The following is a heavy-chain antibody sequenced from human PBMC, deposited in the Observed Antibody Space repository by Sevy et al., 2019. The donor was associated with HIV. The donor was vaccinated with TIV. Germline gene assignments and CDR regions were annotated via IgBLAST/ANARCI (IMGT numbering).Heavy chain of an antibody. CDR3: AIVGATTGYYYMDV. CDR1: GGTFSSYA. CDR2: IIPIFGTA. V-gene: IGHV1-69*06. J-gene: IGHJ6*03. Sequence: ASVKVSCKASGGTFSSYAISWVRQAPGQGLEWMGGIIPIFGTANYAQKFQGRVTITADKSTSTAYMELSSLRSEDTAVYYCAIVGATTGYYYMDVWGKGTTVTVSS. D-gene: IGHD1-26*01.